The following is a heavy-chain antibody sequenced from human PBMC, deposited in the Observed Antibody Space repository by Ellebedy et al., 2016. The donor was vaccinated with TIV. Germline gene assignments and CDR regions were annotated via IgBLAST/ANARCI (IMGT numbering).Heavy chain of an antibody. Sequence: GGSLRLXXGASGFTFSRYAMNWVRQAPGKGLEWVALISYNGMYTYYGDSVKGRFTISRDNSKNTLYLQMNSLKPEDRAVYYCATVGAGRWGLEPSWNSFDIWGQGTVVTVSS. J-gene: IGHJ3*02. CDR3: ATVGAGRWGLEPSWNSFDI. V-gene: IGHV3-30*04. CDR2: ISYNGMYT. D-gene: IGHD2-21*02. CDR1: GFTFSRYA.